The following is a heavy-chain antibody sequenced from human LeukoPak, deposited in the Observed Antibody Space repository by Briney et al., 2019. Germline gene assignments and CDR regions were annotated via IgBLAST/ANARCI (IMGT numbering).Heavy chain of an antibody. D-gene: IGHD3-22*01. Sequence: SETLSLTCTVSGGSISSYYWSWIRQPAGKGLERIGRIYTSGSTNYNPSLKSRVTMSVDTFKNQFSLKLSSVTAADTAVYYCATYYYDSSGYPRDAFDIWGQGTMVTVSS. J-gene: IGHJ3*02. CDR1: GGSISSYY. V-gene: IGHV4-4*07. CDR2: IYTSGST. CDR3: ATYYYDSSGYPRDAFDI.